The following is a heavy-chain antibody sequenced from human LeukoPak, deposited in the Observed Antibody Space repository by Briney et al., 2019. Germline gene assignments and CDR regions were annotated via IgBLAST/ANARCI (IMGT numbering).Heavy chain of an antibody. D-gene: IGHD1/OR15-1a*01. J-gene: IGHJ4*02. V-gene: IGHV5-51*01. CDR3: ARHGVDGGTGITTFDY. CDR2: IYPGDSDT. Sequence: GESLKISCKGSGYSFTSYWIGWVRQMPGKGLEWMGIIYPGDSDTRYSPSFQGQVTISADKSISTAYLQWSSLKASDTAMYYCARHGVDGGTGITTFDYWGQGTLVTVSS. CDR1: GYSFTSYW.